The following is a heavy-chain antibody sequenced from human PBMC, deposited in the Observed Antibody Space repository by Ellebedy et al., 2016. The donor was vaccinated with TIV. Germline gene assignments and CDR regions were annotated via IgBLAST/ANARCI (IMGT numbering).Heavy chain of an antibody. Sequence: GGSLRLXXVASGFTFGRYWMHWVRQAPGNKLVWVSRIKSDGSGTNYADSVKGRFTTSRDNARNTLYLQMNSLRGEDTAVYFCARDRGDYSISGPWGQGTLVTVSS. CDR1: GFTFGRYW. CDR2: IKSDGSGT. V-gene: IGHV3-74*01. J-gene: IGHJ5*02. CDR3: ARDRGDYSISGP. D-gene: IGHD4-11*01.